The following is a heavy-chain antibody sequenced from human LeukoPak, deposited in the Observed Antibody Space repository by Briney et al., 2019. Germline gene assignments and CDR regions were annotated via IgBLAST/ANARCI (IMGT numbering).Heavy chain of an antibody. CDR3: ARDQDYDFWSEGRNAFDI. Sequence: QPGGSLRLSCAASGFTFSSYGMHWVRQAPGKGLEWVAFIRYDGSNKYYADSVKGRFTISRDNSKNTLYLQMNSLRAEDTAVYYCARDQDYDFWSEGRNAFDIWGQGTMVTVSS. CDR1: GFTFSSYG. CDR2: IRYDGSNK. V-gene: IGHV3-30*02. J-gene: IGHJ3*02. D-gene: IGHD3-3*01.